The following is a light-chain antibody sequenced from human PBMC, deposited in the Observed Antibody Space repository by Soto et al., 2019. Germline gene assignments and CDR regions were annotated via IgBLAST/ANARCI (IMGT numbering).Light chain of an antibody. CDR2: GAS. V-gene: IGKV3-20*01. J-gene: IGKJ1*01. CDR3: QQYQNLWT. CDR1: QSVSSSY. Sequence: EILLTQSPGTLSLSPGERATLSCRASQSVSSSYLAWYQQKPGQAPRLLIYGASSRATGIPDRFSGSGSGTEFTLTINSLQSEDFAVYYCQQYQNLWTFGQGTKVDIK.